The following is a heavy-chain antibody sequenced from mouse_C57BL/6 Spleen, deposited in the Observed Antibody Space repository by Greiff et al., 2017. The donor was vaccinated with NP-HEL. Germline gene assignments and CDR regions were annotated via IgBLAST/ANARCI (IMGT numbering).Heavy chain of an antibody. CDR1: GYTFTDYY. CDR2: INPNNGGT. D-gene: IGHD1-1*02. CDR3: AFTSVLSGGRCWYLDV. V-gene: IGHV1-26*01. J-gene: IGHJ1*03. Sequence: EVQLQQSGPELVKPGASVKISCKASGYTFTDYYMNWVKQSHGKSLEWIGDINPNNGGTSYNQKFKGKATLTVDKSSSTAYMELRSLTSEDSAVDYCAFTSVLSGGRCWYLDVWGTGTTVTVSS.